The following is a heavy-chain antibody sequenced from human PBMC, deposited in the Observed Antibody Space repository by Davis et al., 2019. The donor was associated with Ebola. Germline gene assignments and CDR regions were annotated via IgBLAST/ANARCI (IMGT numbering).Heavy chain of an antibody. V-gene: IGHV1-2*04. J-gene: IGHJ4*02. CDR1: GYTFTSYY. D-gene: IGHD1-26*01. CDR2: INPNSGGT. CDR3: AGGGGSSKRTMGY. Sequence: ASVKVSCKASGYTFTSYYMHWVRQAPGQGLEWMGWINPNSGGTNYAQKFQGWVTMTRDTSISTAYMELSRLRSDDTAVYYFAGGGGSSKRTMGYWGQGTLVTVSS.